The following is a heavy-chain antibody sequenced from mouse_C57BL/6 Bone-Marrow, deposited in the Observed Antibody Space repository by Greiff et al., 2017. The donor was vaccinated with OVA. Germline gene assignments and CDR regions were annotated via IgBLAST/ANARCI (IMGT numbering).Heavy chain of an antibody. CDR1: GYTFTSYW. V-gene: IGHV1-64*01. CDR3: ARSAYSEYYFDY. Sequence: QVQLQQPGAELVKPGASVKLSCKASGYTFTSYWMHWVKQRPGQGLEWIGMIHPNSGSTKYNEKFKSKATLTVDKSSRTAYMQLSSLTSEDSAVYYCARSAYSEYYFDYWGQGTTLTVSS. J-gene: IGHJ2*01. CDR2: IHPNSGST. D-gene: IGHD5-1*01.